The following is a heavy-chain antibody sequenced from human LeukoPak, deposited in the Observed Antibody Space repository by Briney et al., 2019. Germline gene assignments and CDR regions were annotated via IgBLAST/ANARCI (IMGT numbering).Heavy chain of an antibody. D-gene: IGHD3-16*02. CDR2: IIPILDRT. Sequence: SVKVSCKASGDTFSSYAISWVRQAPGQGLEWMGRIIPILDRTSYAQKFQGRVTTTTDESTSTAYMELSSLRSEDTAVYYCARDPFTFGGVIPKIYFDFWGQGTLVTVSS. V-gene: IGHV1-69*11. CDR1: GDTFSSYA. CDR3: ARDPFTFGGVIPKIYFDF. J-gene: IGHJ4*02.